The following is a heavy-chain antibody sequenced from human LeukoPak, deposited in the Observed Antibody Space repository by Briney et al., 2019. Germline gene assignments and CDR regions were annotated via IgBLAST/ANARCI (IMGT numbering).Heavy chain of an antibody. V-gene: IGHV4-30-2*01. CDR1: GGSISSGGYS. CDR2: IYHSGST. Sequence: PSETLSLTCAVSGGSISSGGYSWSWIRQPPGKGLEWIGYIYHSGSTYYNPSLKSRVTISEDRSKNQFSLKLSSVTAADTAVYYCARGGYYDILTGYENWFDPWGQGTLVTVSS. D-gene: IGHD3-9*01. CDR3: ARGGYYDILTGYENWFDP. J-gene: IGHJ5*02.